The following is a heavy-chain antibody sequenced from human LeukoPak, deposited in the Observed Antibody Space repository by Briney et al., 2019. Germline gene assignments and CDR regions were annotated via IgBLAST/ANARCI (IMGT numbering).Heavy chain of an antibody. CDR1: GFTFSSYG. D-gene: IGHD4-17*01. CDR2: ISYDGSNK. J-gene: IGHJ5*02. V-gene: IGHV3-30*18. Sequence: PGGSLRLSRAASGFTFSSYGMHWVRQAPGKGLEWVAVISYDGSNKYYADSVKGRFTISRDNSKNTLYLQMNSLRAEDTAVYYCAKDFTVTTRGWFDPWGQGTLVTVSS. CDR3: AKDFTVTTRGWFDP.